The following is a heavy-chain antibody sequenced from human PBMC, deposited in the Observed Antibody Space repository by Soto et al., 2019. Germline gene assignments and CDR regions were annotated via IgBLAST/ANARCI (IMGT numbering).Heavy chain of an antibody. CDR1: GFSFSNYA. CDR2: SSYDGDNE. D-gene: IGHD2-2*01. CDR3: AKDGGPVYCNSPGCSAKHFDY. V-gene: IGHV3-30*18. Sequence: QVQLVESGGGVVHPGRSLRLSCAASGFSFSNYAMHWVRQAPGKGLEWLAISSYDGDNEYYADSVRGRFTISRDNSKNTLFLHTNNLRHEDTAVYYCAKDGGPVYCNSPGCSAKHFDYWGQGTLVTVSS. J-gene: IGHJ4*02.